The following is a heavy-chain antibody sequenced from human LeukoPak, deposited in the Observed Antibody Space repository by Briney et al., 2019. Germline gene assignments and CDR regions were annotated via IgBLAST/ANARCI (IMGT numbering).Heavy chain of an antibody. J-gene: IGHJ6*02. CDR2: IYYSGST. D-gene: IGHD4-17*01. CDR1: GGSISSSSYY. V-gene: IGHV4-39*01. Sequence: SETLSLTCTVSGGSISSSSYYWGWIRQPPGKGLEWIGTIYYSGSTYYNPSLKSRVTISIDMSKNQFSLKLRSVTAADTAVYYCARHVSGDYAWLDVWGQGTTVTVSS. CDR3: ARHVSGDYAWLDV.